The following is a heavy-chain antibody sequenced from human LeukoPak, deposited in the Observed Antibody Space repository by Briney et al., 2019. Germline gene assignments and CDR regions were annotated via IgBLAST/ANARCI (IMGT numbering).Heavy chain of an antibody. J-gene: IGHJ4*02. V-gene: IGHV3-20*04. CDR3: ARVKLASYYFDY. D-gene: IGHD1-26*01. CDR1: GFTFDDYG. CDR2: INWDGGST. Sequence: PGGSLRLSCAASGFTFDDYGMSWVRQAPGKGLEWVSGINWDGGSTGYADSVKGRFTISRDNAKNSLYLQMNSLRAEDTALYYCARVKLASYYFDYWGQGTLVTVSS.